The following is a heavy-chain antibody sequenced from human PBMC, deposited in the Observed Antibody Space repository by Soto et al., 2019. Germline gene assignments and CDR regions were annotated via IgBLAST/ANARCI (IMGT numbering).Heavy chain of an antibody. CDR1: GFTFSTYS. CDR3: AKCMQAYWNYDAHHI. D-gene: IGHD1-7*01. J-gene: IGHJ3*02. CDR2: ITATGGNT. V-gene: IGHV3-23*01. Sequence: GGSLRLSCAASGFTFSTYSMTWVRQAPGKGLEWVAHITATGGNTYYADSVRGRFTISRVTSGNTLYLQMNSLRAEDTALYYCAKCMQAYWNYDAHHIWGQGTMVTVSS.